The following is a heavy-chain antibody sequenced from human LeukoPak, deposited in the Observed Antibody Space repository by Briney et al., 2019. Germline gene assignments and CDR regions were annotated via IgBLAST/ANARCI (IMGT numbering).Heavy chain of an antibody. Sequence: GGSLRLSCAASGVTFNTYSMNWVRQAPGKGLEWLAYIRSSPFTIYYADSVMGRFTISTDNANNSLYLQMNSLRGEDTAVYYCVRDRFFSFDFWGQGTVVTVSS. J-gene: IGHJ4*02. CDR2: IRSSPFTI. CDR1: GVTFNTYS. V-gene: IGHV3-48*01. CDR3: VRDRFFSFDF.